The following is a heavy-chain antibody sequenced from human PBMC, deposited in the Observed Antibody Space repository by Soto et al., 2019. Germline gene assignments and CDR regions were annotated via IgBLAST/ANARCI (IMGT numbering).Heavy chain of an antibody. CDR3: ARDPNGDYIGAFDI. D-gene: IGHD4-17*01. V-gene: IGHV3-53*01. CDR1: GFTVSSNY. Sequence: EVQLVESGGGLIQPGGSLRLSCAASGFTVSSNYMSWVRQAPGKGLEWVSSIWGSGDSTNYADSVRGRFTISRDSSKNTLYLQMNSLRAEDTAVYYCARDPNGDYIGAFDIWGQGIVVTVSS. J-gene: IGHJ3*02. CDR2: IWGSGDST.